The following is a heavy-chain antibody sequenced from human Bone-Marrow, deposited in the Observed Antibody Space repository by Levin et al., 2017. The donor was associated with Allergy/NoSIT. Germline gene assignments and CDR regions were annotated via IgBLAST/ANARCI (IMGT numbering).Heavy chain of an antibody. J-gene: IGHJ4*02. V-gene: IGHV3-30*04. Sequence: LSLPCAASGFTFSSSAMHWVRQAPGKGLEWVAVISYDGSNKYYADSVKGRFTISRDNSKNTLYLQMNSLRAEDTAVYYCARVLLIKGNSMGYWGQGTLVTVSS. CDR1: GFTFSSSA. CDR3: ARVLLIKGNSMGY. CDR2: ISYDGSNK. D-gene: IGHD2-15*01.